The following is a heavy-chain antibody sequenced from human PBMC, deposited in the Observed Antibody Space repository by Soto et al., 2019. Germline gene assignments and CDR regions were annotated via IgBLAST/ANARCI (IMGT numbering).Heavy chain of an antibody. CDR1: GYTFTTHY. Sequence: QVQLVQSGTEVKKPGASVKVSCKASGYTFTTHYMHWVRQAPGQGLEWMGIINPSGGRTTYALKFQGRVTMTSDTSTNTVYVELISLRSEDTAIYFCARAGENYGSGTFSPPLRYYFNSWGQGTLVTVSS. J-gene: IGHJ4*02. CDR3: ARAGENYGSGTFSPPLRYYFNS. CDR2: INPSGGRT. V-gene: IGHV1-46*01. D-gene: IGHD3-10*01.